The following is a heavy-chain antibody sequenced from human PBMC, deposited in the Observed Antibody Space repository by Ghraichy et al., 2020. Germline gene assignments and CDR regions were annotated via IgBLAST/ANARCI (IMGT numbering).Heavy chain of an antibody. D-gene: IGHD5-24*01. J-gene: IGHJ3*02. CDR1: GFTFSSYS. CDR2: ISSSSSTI. CDR3: ARAMATNPGDAFDI. Sequence: LSLTCAASGFTFSSYSMNWVRQAPGKGLEWVSYISSSSSTIYYADSVKGRFTISRDNAKNSLYLQMNSLRAEDTAVYYCARAMATNPGDAFDIWGQGTMVTVSS. V-gene: IGHV3-48*01.